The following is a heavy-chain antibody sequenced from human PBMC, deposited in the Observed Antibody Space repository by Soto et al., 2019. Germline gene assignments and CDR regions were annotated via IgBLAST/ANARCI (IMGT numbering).Heavy chain of an antibody. CDR1: GFTFSNNV. V-gene: IGHV3-23*01. CDR3: AKDRYCSGGSCYPENDEYYYYGMDV. J-gene: IGHJ6*02. CDR2: ISGSGDNT. Sequence: PGGSLRLSCAASGFTFSNNVMSWVRQAPGKGLEWVSSISGSGDNTYYADSVKGRFTISRDNSKNTLFLQMNSLRAEDTAVYYCAKDRYCSGGSCYPENDEYYYYGMDVWGQGTTDTISS. D-gene: IGHD2-15*01.